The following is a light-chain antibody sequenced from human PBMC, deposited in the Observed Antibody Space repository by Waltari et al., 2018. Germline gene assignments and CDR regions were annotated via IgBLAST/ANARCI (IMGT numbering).Light chain of an antibody. Sequence: QSALTQPASVSGSPGQSIPLSCPGTSSDVGGYNYFSWYQQHPGKAPKLMIYDVSNRPSGVSNRFSGSKSGNTASLTISGLQAEDEADYYCSSYTSSSTPVVFGGGTKLTVL. J-gene: IGLJ2*01. CDR1: SSDVGGYNY. V-gene: IGLV2-14*03. CDR3: SSYTSSSTPVV. CDR2: DVS.